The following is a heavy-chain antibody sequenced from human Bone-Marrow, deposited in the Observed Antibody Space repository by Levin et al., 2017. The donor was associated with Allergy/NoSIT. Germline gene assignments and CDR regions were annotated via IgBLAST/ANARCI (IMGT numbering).Heavy chain of an antibody. Sequence: GGSLRLSCAASGFTFSNYAITWVRQAPGRGLDWVSSISGSGGSTYYADSVKGRFTISRDNSRNTLYLQVNSLRAEDTAVYYCARGWMSTYDYWGQGTLVTVSS. V-gene: IGHV3-23*01. CDR2: ISGSGGST. J-gene: IGHJ4*02. D-gene: IGHD2-2*01. CDR1: GFTFSNYA. CDR3: ARGWMSTYDY.